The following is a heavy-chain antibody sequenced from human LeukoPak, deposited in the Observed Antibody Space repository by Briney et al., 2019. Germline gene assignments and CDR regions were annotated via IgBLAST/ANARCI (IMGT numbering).Heavy chain of an antibody. CDR1: SYSISSGYY. D-gene: IGHD3-3*01. J-gene: IGHJ5*02. CDR2: IYHSGST. V-gene: IGHV4-38-2*01. CDR3: ARHPTTYDFYPEDKNWFDP. Sequence: SETLSLTCAVSSYSISSGYYWGWIRQPPGKGLEWHERIYHSGSTYYNPSLKSRVTISVDTSKNQFSLKLSSVTAADTAVYYCARHPTTYDFYPEDKNWFDPWGQGTLVTVSS.